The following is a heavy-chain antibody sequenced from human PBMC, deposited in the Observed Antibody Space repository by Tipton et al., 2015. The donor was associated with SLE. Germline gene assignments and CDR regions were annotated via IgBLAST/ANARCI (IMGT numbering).Heavy chain of an antibody. CDR1: GGSISSGSYY. J-gene: IGHJ6*03. Sequence: LRLSCTVSGGSISSGSYYWSWIRQPAGKGLEWIGRNYTSGSTSYNPSLKSRVTISVHTSKNQFSLKLSSVTAADTAVYYCARGGRLVEWPMDVWGKGTTVTVSS. CDR2: NYTSGST. D-gene: IGHD6-19*01. CDR3: ARGGRLVEWPMDV. V-gene: IGHV4-61*02.